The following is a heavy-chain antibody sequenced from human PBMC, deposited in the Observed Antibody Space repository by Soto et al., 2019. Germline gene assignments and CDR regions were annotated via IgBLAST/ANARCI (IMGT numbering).Heavy chain of an antibody. D-gene: IGHD1-26*01. CDR1: GFTFSSYS. CDR2: ISGSGVST. V-gene: IGHV3-23*01. Sequence: GGSLRLSCAASGFTFSSYSISWVRQAPWKGLEWVSAISGSGVSTYYADSVKGRFTISRDNSKNTLYLQMNSLRAEDTAVYYCAKDRRSRHYPLYLDYLGQGTLVTVSS. J-gene: IGHJ4*02. CDR3: AKDRRSRHYPLYLDY.